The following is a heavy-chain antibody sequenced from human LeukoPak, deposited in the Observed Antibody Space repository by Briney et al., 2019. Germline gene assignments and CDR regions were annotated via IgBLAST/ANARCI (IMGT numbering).Heavy chain of an antibody. CDR1: GFTFSSYE. V-gene: IGHV3-30*04. CDR3: SSGWLFGY. Sequence: GGSLRLSCAASGFTFSSYEMNWVRQAPGKGLEWVAFVSYDGSNKYYADSVKGRFTISRDNSKNTLYLQMNSLRAEDTAVYYCSSGWLFGYWGQGTLVTVSS. CDR2: VSYDGSNK. J-gene: IGHJ4*02. D-gene: IGHD3-10*01.